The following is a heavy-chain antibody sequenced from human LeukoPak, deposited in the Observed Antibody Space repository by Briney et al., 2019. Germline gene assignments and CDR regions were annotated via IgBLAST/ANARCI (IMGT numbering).Heavy chain of an antibody. CDR2: ISWNSGSI. D-gene: IGHD6-13*01. CDR1: GFTFDDYS. Sequence: GRSLRLSCAASGFTFDDYSMRWVRQAPGKGLEWVSGISWNSGSIGYADSVKGRFTISRDNAKNSLYLQMNSLRAEDTALYYCAKDIGPGAAAGFDYWGQGTLVTVSS. J-gene: IGHJ4*02. CDR3: AKDIGPGAAAGFDY. V-gene: IGHV3-9*01.